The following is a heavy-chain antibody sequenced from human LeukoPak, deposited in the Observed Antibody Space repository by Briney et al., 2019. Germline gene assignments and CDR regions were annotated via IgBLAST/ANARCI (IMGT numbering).Heavy chain of an antibody. V-gene: IGHV4-30-4*08. D-gene: IGHD6-13*01. Sequence: PSETLSLTCTVSGGSISSGDSFWSWIRQPPGKGLEWIGYIYNRGSTYYNPSLKSRVTISVDTPKNQFSLKLSSVTAADTAVYYCARARRIAAAGTYYYYGMDVWGQGTTVTVSS. CDR1: GGSISSGDSF. CDR2: IYNRGST. CDR3: ARARRIAAAGTYYYYGMDV. J-gene: IGHJ6*02.